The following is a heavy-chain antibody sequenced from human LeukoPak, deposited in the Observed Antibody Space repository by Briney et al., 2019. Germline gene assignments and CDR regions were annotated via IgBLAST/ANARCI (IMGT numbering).Heavy chain of an antibody. Sequence: GGSLRLSCAASGFTFSTHWMSWVRQAPGKGPEWVANIKYDGSEKYYVDSVKGRFTISRDNAKNSLYLQMNSLRAEDTAVYYCASGFLDDFWSGHFWGQGTLVTVSS. CDR1: GFTFSTHW. CDR2: IKYDGSEK. V-gene: IGHV3-7*01. CDR3: ASGFLDDFWSGHF. D-gene: IGHD3-3*01. J-gene: IGHJ4*02.